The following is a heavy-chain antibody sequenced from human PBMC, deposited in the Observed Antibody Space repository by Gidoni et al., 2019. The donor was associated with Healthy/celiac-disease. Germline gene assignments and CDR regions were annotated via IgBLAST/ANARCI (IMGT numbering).Heavy chain of an antibody. CDR3: ARGNIVVVPAAIRSWFDP. CDR2: INHSGST. CDR1: GGSVSGYY. J-gene: IGHJ5*02. Sequence: QVHLQQWGAGLLKPSETLSLTCAVYGGSVSGYYWSWIRQPPGHGLGWIGEINHSGSTNYNPSLKSRVNISVDTSKNQFSLKLCFVTAADTAVFFCARGNIVVVPAAIRSWFDPWGQGTLVTVSS. V-gene: IGHV4-34*01. D-gene: IGHD2-2*02.